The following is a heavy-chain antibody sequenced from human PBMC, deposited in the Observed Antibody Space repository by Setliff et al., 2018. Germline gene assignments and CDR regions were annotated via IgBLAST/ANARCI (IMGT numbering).Heavy chain of an antibody. D-gene: IGHD6-19*01. CDR3: AREQWLDPPGYYYMDV. V-gene: IGHV4-59*12. J-gene: IGHJ6*03. CDR2: IYYTGST. CDR1: GGPISSYY. Sequence: PSETLSLTCSVTGGPISSYYWNWVRQAPGKGPEWIGYIYYTGSTKHNPSLKSRVTMSIDTSKNQFSLNLNSVTAADMAVYYCAREQWLDPPGYYYMDVWAKGTTVTVSS.